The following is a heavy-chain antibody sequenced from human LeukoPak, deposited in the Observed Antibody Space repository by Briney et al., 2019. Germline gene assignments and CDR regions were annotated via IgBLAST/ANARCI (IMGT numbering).Heavy chain of an antibody. CDR2: IKEDGSEK. D-gene: IGHD1-26*01. Sequence: GGSLRLSCAASGFSFSNNWMTWVRQGSGRGLEWVANIKEDGSEKHYVEFVKGRFTISRDNAKNSMYLQMNSLRADDTAVYYCARLLSGSYWSLGHYFDYWGQGALGTVSS. V-gene: IGHV3-7*01. CDR1: GFSFSNNW. J-gene: IGHJ4*02. CDR3: ARLLSGSYWSLGHYFDY.